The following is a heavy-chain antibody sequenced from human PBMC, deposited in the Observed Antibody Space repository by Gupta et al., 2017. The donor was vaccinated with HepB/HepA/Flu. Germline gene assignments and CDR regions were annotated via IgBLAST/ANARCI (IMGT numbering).Heavy chain of an antibody. D-gene: IGHD3-10*02. CDR2: IGGSGDST. Sequence: EVQLLESGGGLVQPGGSLRLSCPASEVTFRPYGRGWVRQAPGKGLEWVSSIGGSGDSTYYAVSVKGRFTISRDNSKNTLNLQMNTLRVDDTAIYYCVKGAWCSVWDYWGQGTLVTVSS. J-gene: IGHJ4*02. CDR1: EVTFRPYG. V-gene: IGHV3-23*01. CDR3: VKGAWCSVWDY.